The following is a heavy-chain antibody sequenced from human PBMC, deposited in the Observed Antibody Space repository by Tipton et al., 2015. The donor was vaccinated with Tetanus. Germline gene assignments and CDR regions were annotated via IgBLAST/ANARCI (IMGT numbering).Heavy chain of an antibody. J-gene: IGHJ4*02. V-gene: IGHV1-69*01. CDR3: ARGTSRIVYYFDY. Sequence: QLVQSGPEVKKPGSSVKVSCKASGGTFTNYALSWVRQAPGQGLEWVGGITPIFGTTNSAPKFQGRVTITADESTNTAYMELSSLRSEDTAVYYCARGTSRIVYYFDYWGQGTLVTVSS. D-gene: IGHD2-21*01. CDR1: GGTFTNYA. CDR2: ITPIFGTT.